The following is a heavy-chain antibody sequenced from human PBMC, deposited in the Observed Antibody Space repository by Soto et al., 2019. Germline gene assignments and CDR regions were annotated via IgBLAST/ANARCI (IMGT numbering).Heavy chain of an antibody. CDR2: INEDGSEK. CDR3: ATKAGIAAAGFHR. CDR1: GFAFRSYS. D-gene: IGHD6-13*01. J-gene: IGHJ5*02. Sequence: EVQLVESGGGLVQPGGSLRLSCAASGFAFRSYSMHWVRQAPGKGLEWVAKINEDGSEKNYVDTVKGRFTISRDNAKNSLYLQMDTVRAEDTAMYYCATKAGIAAAGFHRWGQGSLVTVSS. V-gene: IGHV3-7*01.